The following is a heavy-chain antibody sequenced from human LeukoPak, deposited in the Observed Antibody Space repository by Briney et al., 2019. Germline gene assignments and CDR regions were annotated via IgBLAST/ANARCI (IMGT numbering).Heavy chain of an antibody. CDR2: INHSGST. Sequence: SETLSLTCAVYGGSFSGYYWSWIRQPPGKGPEWIGEINHSGSTNYNPSLKSRVTISVDTSKNQFSLKLSSVTAADTAVYYCARGLSRGYSYGRFDYWGQGTLVTVSS. D-gene: IGHD5-18*01. J-gene: IGHJ4*02. CDR3: ARGLSRGYSYGRFDY. V-gene: IGHV4-34*01. CDR1: GGSFSGYY.